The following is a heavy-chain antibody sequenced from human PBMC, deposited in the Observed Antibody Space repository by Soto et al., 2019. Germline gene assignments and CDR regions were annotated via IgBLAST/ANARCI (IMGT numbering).Heavy chain of an antibody. CDR2: IYYSGST. Sequence: SETLSLTCTVSGGSISSSSYYWGWIRQPPGKGLEWIGSIYYSGSTYYNPSLKSRVTISVDTSKNQFSLKLSSVTAADTAVYYCARHRFRETVTDGNYYMDVWGKGTTVTVSS. CDR1: GGSISSSSYY. V-gene: IGHV4-39*01. CDR3: ARHRFRETVTDGNYYMDV. J-gene: IGHJ6*03. D-gene: IGHD4-17*01.